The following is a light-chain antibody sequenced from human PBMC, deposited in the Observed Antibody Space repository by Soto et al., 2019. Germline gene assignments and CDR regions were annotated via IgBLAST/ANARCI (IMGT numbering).Light chain of an antibody. J-gene: IGKJ1*01. V-gene: IGKV1-5*01. CDR1: ESVSTW. CDR2: DAS. Sequence: DIQMTQSPSTLSASVGDRVHITCRASESVSTWLAWYQQKPGKAPKLLIYDASSLESGVPSRFSGTGSGTQVTLTISSLQPDDFATYYCQHYKTYPVTFGQGTRVEIK. CDR3: QHYKTYPVT.